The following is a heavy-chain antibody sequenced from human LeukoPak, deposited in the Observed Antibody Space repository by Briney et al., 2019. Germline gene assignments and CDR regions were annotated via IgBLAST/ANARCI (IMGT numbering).Heavy chain of an antibody. D-gene: IGHD2-15*01. CDR1: GGPISSGSHY. CDR2: IYYTGST. J-gene: IGHJ4*02. V-gene: IGHV4-39*01. CDR3: ASSNSLVVVVATQLDY. Sequence: SETLSLTCSVPGGPISSGSHYWGWIRQPPGTGLEWIGSIYYTGSTYYNPSLKSRVTISVDTSKNQFSLRLSSVTDADTAVYYCASSNSLVVVVATQLDYWGQGTLVTVSS.